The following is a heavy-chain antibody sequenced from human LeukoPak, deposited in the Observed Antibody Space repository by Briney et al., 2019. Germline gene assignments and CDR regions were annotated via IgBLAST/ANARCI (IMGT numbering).Heavy chain of an antibody. D-gene: IGHD3-10*01. CDR1: GGSISSGSYY. Sequence: SETLSLTCTVSGGSISSGSYYWSWIRQPAGKGLEWIGRIYTSGSTNYNPSLKSRVTISVDTSKNQFSLKLSSVTAADTAVYYCARGLGNTMVRGAPRAYYYYMDVWGKGTTVTVSS. CDR3: ARGLGNTMVRGAPRAYYYYMDV. J-gene: IGHJ6*03. CDR2: IYTSGST. V-gene: IGHV4-61*02.